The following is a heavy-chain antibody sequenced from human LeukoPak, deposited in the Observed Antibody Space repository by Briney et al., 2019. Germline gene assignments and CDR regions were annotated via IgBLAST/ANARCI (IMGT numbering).Heavy chain of an antibody. V-gene: IGHV3-48*01. J-gene: IGHJ4*02. Sequence: TGGSLRLSCTVSGLTFSNTGMHWVRQAPGKGLDWLSYILGGSDTIHYADSVKGRFTISRDNAKNSLYLQMDSLGVEDTAVYSCATDWPVWWGQGTLVTVSS. D-gene: IGHD3-16*01. CDR3: ATDWPVW. CDR2: ILGGSDTI. CDR1: GLTFSNTG.